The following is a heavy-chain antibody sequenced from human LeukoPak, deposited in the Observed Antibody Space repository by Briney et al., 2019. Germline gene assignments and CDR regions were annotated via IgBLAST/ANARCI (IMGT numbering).Heavy chain of an antibody. J-gene: IGHJ4*02. CDR2: INPSGGNT. D-gene: IGHD3-22*01. V-gene: IGHV1-46*01. Sequence: GASVKVSCKASGYTFTNYYMHWVRQAPGQGLEWMGIINPSGGNTGYAQKFQGRVTMTRDTSTSTVYMELSSLTSEDTAVYYCARGIGGDRSGFSDYWGQGTLVTVSS. CDR1: GYTFTNYY. CDR3: ARGIGGDRSGFSDY.